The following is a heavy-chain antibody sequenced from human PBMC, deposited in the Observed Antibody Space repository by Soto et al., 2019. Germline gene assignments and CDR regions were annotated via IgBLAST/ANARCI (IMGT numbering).Heavy chain of an antibody. CDR1: GGTFSSYA. J-gene: IGHJ2*01. V-gene: IGHV1-69*13. D-gene: IGHD3-22*01. CDR3: ARVTYYYDSSGPLDFDL. CDR2: IIPIFGTA. Sequence: SVKVSCKASGGTFSSYAISWVRQAPGQGLEWMGGIIPIFGTANYAQKFQGRVTITADESTSTAYMELSSLRSEDTAVYYCARVTYYYDSSGPLDFDLWGRGTRVTVSS.